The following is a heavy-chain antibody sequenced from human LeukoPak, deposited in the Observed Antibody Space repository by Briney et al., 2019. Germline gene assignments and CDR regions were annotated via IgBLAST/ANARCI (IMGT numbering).Heavy chain of an antibody. V-gene: IGHV3-9*01. CDR2: ISWNSGSI. J-gene: IGHJ4*02. CDR3: AKGLKVLKFAN. CDR1: GFTFDDYA. Sequence: GGSLSLSCAASGFTFDDYAMHWVRQAPGKGLEWVSGISWNSGSIGYADSVKGRFTISRDNAKNSLYLQMNSLRAEDTALYYCAKGLKVLKFANWGQKTLHRVSS. D-gene: IGHD2-8*01.